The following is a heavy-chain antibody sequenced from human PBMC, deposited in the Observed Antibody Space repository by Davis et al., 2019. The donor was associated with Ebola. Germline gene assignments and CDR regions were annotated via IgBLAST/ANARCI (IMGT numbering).Heavy chain of an antibody. CDR3: AREVVSSSWYYYYYMDV. CDR2: ISAYNGNT. CDR1: GGTFSSYG. Sequence: VSVKVSCKASGGTFSSYGISWVRQAPGQGLEWMGWISAYNGNTNYAQKLQGRVTMTTDTSTSTAYMELRSLRSDDTAVYYCAREVVSSSWYYYYYMDVWGKGTTVTVSS. J-gene: IGHJ6*03. D-gene: IGHD6-13*01. V-gene: IGHV1-18*01.